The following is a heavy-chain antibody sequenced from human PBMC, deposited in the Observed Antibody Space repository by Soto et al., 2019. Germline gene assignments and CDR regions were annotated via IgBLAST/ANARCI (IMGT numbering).Heavy chain of an antibody. J-gene: IGHJ4*02. CDR1: GGSISSGGYS. D-gene: IGHD4-17*01. V-gene: IGHV4-30-2*01. CDR3: ARDRGDYGDYVPFDY. Sequence: PSETLSLTCAVSGGSISSGGYSWSWIRQPPGKGLEWIGYIYHSGSTYYNPSLKSRVTISVDRSKNQFSLKLSSVTAADTAVYYCARDRGDYGDYVPFDYWGQGTLVTVSS. CDR2: IYHSGST.